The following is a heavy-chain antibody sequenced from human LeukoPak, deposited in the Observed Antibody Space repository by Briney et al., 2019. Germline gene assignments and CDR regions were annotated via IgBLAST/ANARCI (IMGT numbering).Heavy chain of an antibody. CDR2: IYYSGST. CDR1: GGSISSSSSY. Sequence: SETLSLTCTVSGGSISSSSSYWGWIRQPPGKGLEWIGSIYYSGSTYYNPSLKSRVTISVDTSKNQFSLKLSSVTAADTAVYYCARRRCSSTSCKFDYWGQGTLVTVSS. V-gene: IGHV4-39*01. D-gene: IGHD2-2*01. J-gene: IGHJ4*02. CDR3: ARRRCSSTSCKFDY.